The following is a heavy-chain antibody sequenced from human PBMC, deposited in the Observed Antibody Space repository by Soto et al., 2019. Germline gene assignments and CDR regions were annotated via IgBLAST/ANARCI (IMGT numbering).Heavy chain of an antibody. J-gene: IGHJ4*02. CDR1: GGSISSSSYY. CDR2: IYYSGST. CDR3: ARLREGIAAAGN. Sequence: PSETLSLTCTVSGGSISSSSYYWGWIRQPPGKGLEWIGSIYYSGSTYYNPSLKSRVTISVDTSKNQFSLKLSSVTAADTAVYYCARLREGIAAAGNWGQGTLVTVSS. V-gene: IGHV4-39*01. D-gene: IGHD6-13*01.